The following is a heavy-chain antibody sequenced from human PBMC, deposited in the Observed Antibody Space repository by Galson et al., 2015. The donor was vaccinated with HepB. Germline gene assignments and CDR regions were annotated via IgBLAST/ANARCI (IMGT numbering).Heavy chain of an antibody. CDR3: ATRGIAAAGDDAFDI. CDR2: TYYRSQWFN. D-gene: IGHD6-13*01. Sequence: CAISGDSVSSNSGAWNWIRLSPSRGLEWLGRTYYRSQWFNDYAISVKSRMTINPDTSKNQFSLQLNSVTPEDTAVYYCATRGIAAAGDDAFDIWGQGTMVTVSS. V-gene: IGHV6-1*01. J-gene: IGHJ3*02. CDR1: GDSVSSNSGA.